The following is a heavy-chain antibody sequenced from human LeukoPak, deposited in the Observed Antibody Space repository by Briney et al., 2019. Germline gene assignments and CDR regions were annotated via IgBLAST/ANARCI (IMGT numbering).Heavy chain of an antibody. CDR1: GYSFTSYW. J-gene: IGHJ6*03. D-gene: IGHD3-3*01. Sequence: GESLKISCKGSGYSFTSYWIGWVRQMPGKGLEWMGIIYPGDSDTRYSPSFQGQVTISADKSISTAYLRWSSLKASDTAMYYCARRNYDFWSGYQRLSYYYYMDVWGKGTTVTVSS. CDR2: IYPGDSDT. V-gene: IGHV5-51*01. CDR3: ARRNYDFWSGYQRLSYYYYMDV.